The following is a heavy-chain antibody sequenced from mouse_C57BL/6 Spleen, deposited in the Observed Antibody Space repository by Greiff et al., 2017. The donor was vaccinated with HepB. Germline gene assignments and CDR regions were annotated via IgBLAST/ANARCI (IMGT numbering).Heavy chain of an antibody. D-gene: IGHD1-1*01. J-gene: IGHJ2*01. CDR2: IRSKSNNYAT. Sequence: EVQLVESGGGLVQPKGSLKLSCAASGFSFNTYAMNWVRQAPGKGLEWVARIRSKSNNYATYYADSVKDRFTISRDDSESMLYLQMNNLKTEDTAMYYCVSSTGPLFDYWGQGTTLTVSS. CDR1: GFSFNTYA. CDR3: VSSTGPLFDY. V-gene: IGHV10-1*01.